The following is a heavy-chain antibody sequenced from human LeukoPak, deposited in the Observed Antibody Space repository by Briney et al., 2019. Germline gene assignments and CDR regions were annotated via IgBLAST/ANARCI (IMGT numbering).Heavy chain of an antibody. CDR2: ISWNSGSI. CDR3: AKDSRLLPSNWFGP. Sequence: ALRLSCVASGFTLDDYAMHWVRPAPGRGLAWVSGISWNSGSIGYVDSVKGRFTISRDNAKNSLYLQMNSLRAEDTALYYCAKDSRLLPSNWFGPRGQGTLVTVSP. J-gene: IGHJ5*02. V-gene: IGHV3-9*01. D-gene: IGHD2-15*01. CDR1: GFTLDDYA.